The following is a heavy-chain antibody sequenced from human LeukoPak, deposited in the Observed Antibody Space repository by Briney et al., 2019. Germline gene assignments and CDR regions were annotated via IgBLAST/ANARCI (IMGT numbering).Heavy chain of an antibody. J-gene: IGHJ1*01. CDR2: IYYSGST. D-gene: IGHD3-10*01. CDR1: GGSISSYY. Sequence: SETLSLTCTVSGGSISSYYWSWIRQPPGKGLEWIGYIYYSGSTNYNPSLKSRVTISVDTSKNQFSLKLSSVTAADTAVYYCARGVNYGSGSYNPEYFQHWGQGTLVTVSS. CDR3: ARGVNYGSGSYNPEYFQH. V-gene: IGHV4-59*01.